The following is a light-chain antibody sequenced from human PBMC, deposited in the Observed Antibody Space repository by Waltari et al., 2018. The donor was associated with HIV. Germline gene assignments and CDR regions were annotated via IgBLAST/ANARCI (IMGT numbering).Light chain of an antibody. CDR2: DNT. Sequence: QSVLTQPPSVPGAPGQRVTISCPGTSPNIGAGYDVHCYQQFPGSVPRLLIYDNTNRPSGVPDRFSGSKSGTSASLAISGLQAEDEADYYCQSYDSSLKVIFGGGTKVTVL. J-gene: IGLJ2*01. CDR1: SPNIGAGYD. V-gene: IGLV1-40*01. CDR3: QSYDSSLKVI.